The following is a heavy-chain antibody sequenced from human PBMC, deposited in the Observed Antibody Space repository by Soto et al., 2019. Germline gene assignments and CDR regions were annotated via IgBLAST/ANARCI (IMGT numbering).Heavy chain of an antibody. CDR1: GGSISSSSYY. V-gene: IGHV4-39*01. Sequence: QLQLQESGPGLVKPSETLSLTCTVSGGSISSSSYYWGWIRQPPGKGLEWIGSIYYSGSTYDNPSPNSRVTISVDTSKNRSSLKLSSVTAADTAVYYCASVADTFFDYWGQGTLVTVSS. D-gene: IGHD6-19*01. J-gene: IGHJ4*02. CDR3: ASVADTFFDY. CDR2: IYYSGST.